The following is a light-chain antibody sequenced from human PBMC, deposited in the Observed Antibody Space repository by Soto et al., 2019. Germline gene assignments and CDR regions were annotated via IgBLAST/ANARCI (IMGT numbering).Light chain of an antibody. CDR1: QSFSSTY. V-gene: IGKV3-20*01. CDR3: QQYHTSPIT. CDR2: GAS. Sequence: VLTQSPDSLSLSPGERATLSCRASQSFSSTYLGWYQQKPGQAPRLLIYGASIRATGIPDRFSGSGSGTDFTLTISRLEPEDFAVYYCQQYHTSPITFGQGTRLEIK. J-gene: IGKJ5*01.